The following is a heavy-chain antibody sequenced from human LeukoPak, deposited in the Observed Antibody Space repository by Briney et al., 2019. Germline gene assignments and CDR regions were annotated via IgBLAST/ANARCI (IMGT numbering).Heavy chain of an antibody. V-gene: IGHV3-7*01. Sequence: GGSLRLSCAASGFTFSNYWMSWVCQAPGKGLEWVANIKQDGSEKYYVDSVKGRFTISRDNAKNSLYLQMNSLRAEDTAVYYCARARYCSSTSCYGDYYYYYMDVWGKGTTVTVSS. CDR1: GFTFSNYW. D-gene: IGHD2-2*01. J-gene: IGHJ6*03. CDR3: ARARYCSSTSCYGDYYYYYMDV. CDR2: IKQDGSEK.